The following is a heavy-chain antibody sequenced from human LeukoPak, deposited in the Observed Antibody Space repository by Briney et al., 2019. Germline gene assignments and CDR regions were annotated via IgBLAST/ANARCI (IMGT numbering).Heavy chain of an antibody. J-gene: IGHJ4*02. CDR2: IYYSGST. Sequence: PSETLSLTCTVSGGSISGSSYYWAWIRQPPGKGLEWIGSIYYSGSTYYNPSLKSRVIISVDTSKSQFSLKLSSVTAADTAVFYCATSTDGYNPYYCDYWGQGTLVTVSS. V-gene: IGHV4-39*01. D-gene: IGHD5-24*01. CDR3: ATSTDGYNPYYCDY. CDR1: GGSISGSSYY.